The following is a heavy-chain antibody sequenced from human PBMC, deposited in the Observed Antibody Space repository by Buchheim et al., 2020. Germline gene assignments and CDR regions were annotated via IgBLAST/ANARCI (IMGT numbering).Heavy chain of an antibody. CDR3: ARAETYSIVGIDY. V-gene: IGHV4-4*02. D-gene: IGHD2-21*01. CDR1: GASISSTHW. J-gene: IGHJ4*02. Sequence: QVQLQESGPGLVKPSGTLSLTCAVSGASISSTHWWTWVRQPPGKGLEWIGEIYHSGSTNYKPSLKSRVTISVDKSKNQFSPNLNSVTAADTAVYYCARAETYSIVGIDYWGQGTL. CDR2: IYHSGST.